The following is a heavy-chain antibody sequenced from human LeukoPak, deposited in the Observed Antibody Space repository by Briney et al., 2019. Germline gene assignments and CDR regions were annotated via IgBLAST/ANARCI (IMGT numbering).Heavy chain of an antibody. V-gene: IGHV4-4*02. CDR2: MSDSGTT. CDR1: GGSISRNNW. J-gene: IGHJ4*02. Sequence: SETLSLTCDVSGGSISRNNWWSWGRQPPGKGLEWIGEMSDSGTTNYSPSLKSRVTILVDKAKNQFSLRLSPVTAADTAVYYCARWFGDVGFDYWGQGTLVTVSS. D-gene: IGHD3-10*01. CDR3: ARWFGDVGFDY.